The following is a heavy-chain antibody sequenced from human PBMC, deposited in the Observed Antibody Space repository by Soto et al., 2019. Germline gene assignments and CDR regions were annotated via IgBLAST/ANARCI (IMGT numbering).Heavy chain of an antibody. D-gene: IGHD6-6*01. CDR2: INHSGST. CDR1: GGSYSGYY. CDR3: ASIVAARPTAYYYYGMDV. J-gene: IGHJ6*02. Sequence: SETLPLTCAVYGGSYSGYYWSWIRQPPGKGLEWIGEINHSGSTNYNPSLKSRVTISVDTSKNQFSLKLSSVTAADTAVYYWASIVAARPTAYYYYGMDVWGQGTTVTVSS. V-gene: IGHV4-34*01.